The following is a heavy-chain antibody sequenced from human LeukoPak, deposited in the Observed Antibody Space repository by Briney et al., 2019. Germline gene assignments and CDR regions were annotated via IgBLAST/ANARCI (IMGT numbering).Heavy chain of an antibody. Sequence: QTGGSLRLSCAVSGFSSLGSRWMHWVRQVPGKGLVWVAVIKDDGSTANYADSVKGRFTASRDGARNTVYLQMSSLRAEDTAIYYCHPLAYVSTWGQGTLVTVSS. CDR2: IKDDGSTA. CDR3: HPLAYVST. D-gene: IGHD3-22*01. V-gene: IGHV3-74*01. J-gene: IGHJ4*02. CDR1: GFSSLGSRW.